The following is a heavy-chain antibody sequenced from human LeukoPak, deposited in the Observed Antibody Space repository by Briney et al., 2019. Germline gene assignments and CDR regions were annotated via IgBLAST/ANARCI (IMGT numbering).Heavy chain of an antibody. CDR2: IYYSGST. D-gene: IGHD3-22*01. CDR3: ARTYYYDSSGYYPFYYYYMDV. CDR1: GGSISSYY. Sequence: SETLSLTCTVSGGSISSYYWSWIRQPPGKGLEWIGYIYYSGSTNYNPSLKSRVTISVDTSKNQFSLKLSSVTAADTAVYYCARTYYYDSSGYYPFYYYYMDVWGKGTTVTVSS. J-gene: IGHJ6*03. V-gene: IGHV4-59*01.